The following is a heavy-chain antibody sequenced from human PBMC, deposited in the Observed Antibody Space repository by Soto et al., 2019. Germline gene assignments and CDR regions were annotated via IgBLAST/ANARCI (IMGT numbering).Heavy chain of an antibody. CDR3: AMAHSGEDYIWGPTPKLGDGRIDY. J-gene: IGHJ4*02. V-gene: IGHV1-18*01. CDR1: GYTFTSYG. Sequence: QVQLVQSGAEVKKPGASVKVSCKASGYTFTSYGISWVRQAPGQVLEWMGWISAYNGNTNYAQKLQGRVTMTTDTSTSTAYMELRSLRSDDTAVYYCAMAHSGEDYIWGPTPKLGDGRIDYWGQGTLVTVSS. D-gene: IGHD3-16*01. CDR2: ISAYNGNT.